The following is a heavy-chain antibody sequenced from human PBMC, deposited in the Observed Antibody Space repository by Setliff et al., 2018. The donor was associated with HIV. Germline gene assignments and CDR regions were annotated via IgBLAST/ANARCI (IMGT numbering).Heavy chain of an antibody. CDR1: GYTFTGYY. J-gene: IGHJ3*02. Sequence: ASVKVSCKASGYTFTGYYVHWVRQAPGQGLEWMGRIIPNSGGTNYAQKFQGRVTMTWDTSISTAYMELTRLRSDDTAVYYCATKLYCTNGVCLDAFDIWGQGTMVTVSS. CDR3: ATKLYCTNGVCLDAFDI. V-gene: IGHV1-2*06. D-gene: IGHD2-8*01. CDR2: IIPNSGGT.